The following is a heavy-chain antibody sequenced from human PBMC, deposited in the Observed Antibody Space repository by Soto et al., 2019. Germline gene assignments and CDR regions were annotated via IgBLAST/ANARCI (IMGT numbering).Heavy chain of an antibody. CDR1: GFTFSSYA. CDR3: AREFGTVTTYYFDY. J-gene: IGHJ4*02. V-gene: IGHV3-30-3*01. D-gene: IGHD4-17*01. Sequence: PVGSLRLSCAASGFTFSSYAMHWVRQAPGKGLEWVAVISYDGSNKYYADSVKGRFTISRDNSKNTLYLQMNSLRAEDTAVYYCAREFGTVTTYYFDYWGQGTLVTVSS. CDR2: ISYDGSNK.